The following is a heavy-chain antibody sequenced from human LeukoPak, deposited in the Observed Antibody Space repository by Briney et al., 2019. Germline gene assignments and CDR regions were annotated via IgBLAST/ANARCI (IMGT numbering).Heavy chain of an antibody. CDR3: ARQSGGSFDY. D-gene: IGHD1-26*01. CDR1: GGSIKSISYY. J-gene: IGHJ4*02. CDR2: MYYSGST. V-gene: IGHV4-39*01. Sequence: TSETLSLTCTVSGGSIKSISYYWGWIRQPPGKGLECIGSMYYSGSTYYNPSLKSRVTISVDTSKNQFSLQLSSVTAADTAVYYCARQSGGSFDYWGQGTLVTVSS.